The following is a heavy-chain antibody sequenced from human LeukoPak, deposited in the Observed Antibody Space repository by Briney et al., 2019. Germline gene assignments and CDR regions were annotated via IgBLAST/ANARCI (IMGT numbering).Heavy chain of an antibody. D-gene: IGHD3-22*01. CDR1: GFTFSSYS. J-gene: IGHJ4*02. Sequence: AGGTLSLSCAVSGFTFSSYSMNWVRHAPGKGLEWVSSISSSSSYIYYADSVTGRFTISRDNAKNSLYLQMNSLRAEDTAVYYCARVSLYYDSSGYYYDTLFDYWGQGTLVTVSS. CDR2: ISSSSSYI. CDR3: ARVSLYYDSSGYYYDTLFDY. V-gene: IGHV3-21*01.